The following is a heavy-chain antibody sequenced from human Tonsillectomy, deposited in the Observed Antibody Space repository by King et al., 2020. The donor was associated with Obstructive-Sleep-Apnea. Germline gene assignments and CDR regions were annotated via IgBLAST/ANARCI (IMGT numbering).Heavy chain of an antibody. D-gene: IGHD3-22*01. V-gene: IGHV4-61*01. J-gene: IGHJ4*02. CDR2: IYYSWST. CDR3: ARAIPSYYYDSSGSERYFDY. CDR1: GGSVSSGSYY. Sequence: VQLQESGPGLVKPSETLSLTCTVSGGSVSSGSYYWSWVRQPPGKGLEWIGYIYYSWSTNYNPSLKSLVTISVYTPKNQFSLKLSSLTAADTAVYYCARAIPSYYYDSSGSERYFDYWGQGTLVTVSS.